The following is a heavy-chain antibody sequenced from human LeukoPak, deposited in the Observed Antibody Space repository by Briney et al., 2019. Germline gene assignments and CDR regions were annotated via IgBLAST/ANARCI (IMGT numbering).Heavy chain of an antibody. CDR3: ARNFLERYYYYGMDV. J-gene: IGHJ6*02. CDR2: IYYSGST. Sequence: SQTLSLTCVVSGASISSGGYSWSWIRQPPGTGLEWIGYIYYSGSTNYNPSLKSRVTISVDTSKNQFSLKLSSVTAADTAVYYCARNFLERYYYYGMDVWGQGTTVTVSS. V-gene: IGHV4-30-4*07. CDR1: GASISSGGYS. D-gene: IGHD3-3*01.